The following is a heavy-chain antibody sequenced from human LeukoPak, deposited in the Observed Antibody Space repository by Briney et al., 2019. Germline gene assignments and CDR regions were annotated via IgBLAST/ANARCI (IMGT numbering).Heavy chain of an antibody. Sequence: PSETLSLTCTVSGGSISSYYWSWIRQPPGKGLEWIGYIYYSGSTNYNPSLKSRVTISVDTSQNQFSLKLSSVTAADTAVYYCARTQADYYDSRLLFDYWGQGTLVTVSS. D-gene: IGHD3-22*01. CDR1: GGSISSYY. J-gene: IGHJ4*02. V-gene: IGHV4-59*08. CDR3: ARTQADYYDSRLLFDY. CDR2: IYYSGST.